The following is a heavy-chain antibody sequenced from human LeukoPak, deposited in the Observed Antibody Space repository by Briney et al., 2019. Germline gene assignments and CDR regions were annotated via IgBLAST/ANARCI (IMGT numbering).Heavy chain of an antibody. CDR1: GFTVSTNY. D-gene: IGHD2-15*01. Sequence: GGSLRLSCAASGFTVSTNYMSWVRQAPGRGLEWVSVIYSGGNTYYADSVKGRFTISRDNSKNTLYLQMNSLRADDTAVYYCAKDDPRAALDYWGQGTLVTVSS. J-gene: IGHJ4*02. V-gene: IGHV3-66*01. CDR3: AKDDPRAALDY. CDR2: IYSGGNT.